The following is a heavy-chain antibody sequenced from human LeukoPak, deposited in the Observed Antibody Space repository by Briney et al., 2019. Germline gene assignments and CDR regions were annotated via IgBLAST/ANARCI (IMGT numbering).Heavy chain of an antibody. D-gene: IGHD3-22*01. CDR1: GFTFSSYA. Sequence: PGGSLRLSCAASGFTFSSYAMSWVRRAPGKGLEWVSAISGSGGSTYYADSVKGRFTISRDNSKNTLYLQMNSLRAEDTAVYYCAANSSGYYYYYWGPGTLVTVSS. V-gene: IGHV3-23*01. CDR2: ISGSGGST. J-gene: IGHJ4*02. CDR3: AANSSGYYYYY.